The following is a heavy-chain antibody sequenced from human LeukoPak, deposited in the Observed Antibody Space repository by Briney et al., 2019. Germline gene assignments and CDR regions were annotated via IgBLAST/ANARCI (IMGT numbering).Heavy chain of an antibody. D-gene: IGHD6-13*01. J-gene: IGHJ4*02. V-gene: IGHV1-24*01. CDR3: ATDTGSIAAAATRFDY. Sequence: ASVKVSCKVSGYTLTELSMHWVRQAPGKGLEWMGGFDPEDGETIYAQKFQGGVTMTEDTSTDTAYMELSSLRSEDTAVYYCATDTGSIAAAATRFDYWGQGTLVTVSS. CDR2: FDPEDGET. CDR1: GYTLTELS.